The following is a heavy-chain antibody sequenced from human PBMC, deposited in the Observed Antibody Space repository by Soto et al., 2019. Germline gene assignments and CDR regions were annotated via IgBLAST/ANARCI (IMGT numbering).Heavy chain of an antibody. CDR3: AKTWYYDFWSGYAGLDY. CDR2: ISGSGGST. V-gene: IGHV3-23*01. CDR1: GFTFSSYA. J-gene: IGHJ4*02. Sequence: GGSLRLSCAASGFTFSSYAMSWVRQAPGKGLEWVSAISGSGGSTYYGDSVKGRFTISRDNSKNTLYLQMNSLRAEDTAVYYCAKTWYYDFWSGYAGLDYWGQGTLVTVSS. D-gene: IGHD3-3*01.